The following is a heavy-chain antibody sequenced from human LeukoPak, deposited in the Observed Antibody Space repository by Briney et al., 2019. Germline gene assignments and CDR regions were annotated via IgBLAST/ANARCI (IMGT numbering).Heavy chain of an antibody. V-gene: IGHV4-59*08. CDR1: GGSLSGHY. D-gene: IGHD3-9*01. CDR2: VSYTGRT. CDR3: ARLRKGRYFDYIFDY. Sequence: LETLSLTCTVSGGSLSGHYWSWIRQPPGKRLEWIGYVSYTGRTKYNPSLQSRVTISIDTSKNQFSLTMTSVTAADTAVYYCARLRKGRYFDYIFDYWGQGTLATVSS. J-gene: IGHJ4*02.